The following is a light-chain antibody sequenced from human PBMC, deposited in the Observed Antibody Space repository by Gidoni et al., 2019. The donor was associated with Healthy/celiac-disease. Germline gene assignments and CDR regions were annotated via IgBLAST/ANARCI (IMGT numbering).Light chain of an antibody. CDR3: QQYYSTPQT. CDR1: QSVLYSSNNKNY. V-gene: IGKV4-1*01. J-gene: IGKJ1*01. CDR2: WAS. Sequence: DIVMTQSPDSLAVSLGERATIHCKSSQSVLYSSNNKNYLAWYQQKPGQPPKLLIYWASTRESGVPYRFSGSGSGTDFTLTISSLQAEDVAVYYCQQYYSTPQTFGQGTKVEIK.